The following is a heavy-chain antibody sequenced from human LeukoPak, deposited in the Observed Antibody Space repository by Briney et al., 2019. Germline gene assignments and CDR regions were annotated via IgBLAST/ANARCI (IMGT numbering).Heavy chain of an antibody. CDR1: GPSLKNYH. V-gene: IGHV4-59*12. CDR3: ARESADYVRGSFSDY. Sequence: SETLSLTCTVSGPSLKNYHWSWIPNPGRNGPDWIAYINDTGHSCSNPALESRVTVSVDTSKDHFSLRLRSGAAADTALYFCARESADYVRGSFSDYWGQGIPVTVSS. D-gene: IGHD3-16*01. J-gene: IGHJ4*02. CDR2: INDTGHS.